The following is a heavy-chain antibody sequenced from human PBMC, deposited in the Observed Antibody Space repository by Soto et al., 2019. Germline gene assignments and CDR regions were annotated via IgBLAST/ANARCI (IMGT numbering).Heavy chain of an antibody. CDR3: ARLRIATNNYKWFAP. J-gene: IGHJ5*02. CDR1: GAALNSGNYY. CDR2: IYVTGAV. V-gene: IGHV4-31*03. Sequence: SETLSLTCSVSGAALNSGNYYWSWIRQVPGKGLEWIGHIYVTGAVDYNPSLRDRITISQDTSERQFSLNLRLVTAADTAVYYCARLRIATNNYKWFAPWGQGTLVTVSS. D-gene: IGHD2-21*01.